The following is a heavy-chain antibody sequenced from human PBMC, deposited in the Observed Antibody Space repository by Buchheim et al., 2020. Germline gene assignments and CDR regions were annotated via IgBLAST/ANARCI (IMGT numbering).Heavy chain of an antibody. CDR1: GFTFSTYS. V-gene: IGHV3-48*01. D-gene: IGHD6-19*01. CDR2: ISGNGASM. Sequence: EVHLVESGGGLVQPGGSLRLSCAASGFTFSTYSMNWVRQAPGKGLEWVSFISGNGASMYFADPVKGRFTISRDNAKNSLYLQVDSLRVEDTAVYYCARDLWYSSGWRGFDYWGQGTL. CDR3: ARDLWYSSGWRGFDY. J-gene: IGHJ4*02.